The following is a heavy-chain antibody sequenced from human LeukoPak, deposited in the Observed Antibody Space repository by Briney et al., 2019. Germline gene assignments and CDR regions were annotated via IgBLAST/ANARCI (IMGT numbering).Heavy chain of an antibody. CDR1: GFTFSSYW. Sequence: GGSLRLSCAASGFTFSSYWMSWVRQAPGKGLEWVANIKQDVSEKYYVDSVKGRFTISRDNAKNSLYLQMNSLRAEDTAVYYCARDGWVPAAYYYYMDVWGKGTTVTVSS. CDR3: ARDGWVPAAYYYYMDV. D-gene: IGHD2-2*01. J-gene: IGHJ6*03. CDR2: IKQDVSEK. V-gene: IGHV3-7*01.